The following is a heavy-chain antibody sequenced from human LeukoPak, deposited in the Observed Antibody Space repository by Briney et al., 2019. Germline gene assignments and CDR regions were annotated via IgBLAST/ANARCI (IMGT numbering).Heavy chain of an antibody. J-gene: IGHJ4*02. CDR1: GFTFSSYA. V-gene: IGHV3-30*04. CDR3: ARERYSYGPSGFDY. Sequence: PGRSLRLSCAASGFTFSSYAMHWVRQAPGKGLECVAVISYDGSNKYYADSVKGRFTISRDNSKNTLYLQMNSLRAEDTAVYYCARERYSYGPSGFDYWGQGTLVTVSS. CDR2: ISYDGSNK. D-gene: IGHD5-18*01.